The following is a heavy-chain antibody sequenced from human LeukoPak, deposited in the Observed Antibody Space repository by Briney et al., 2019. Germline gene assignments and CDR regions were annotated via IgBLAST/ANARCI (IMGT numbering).Heavy chain of an antibody. V-gene: IGHV1-2*02. Sequence: GASVKVSCKASGYTFTGYYMHWVRQAPGQGLEWMGWINPNSGGANYAQKFQGRVTMTRDTSISTAYMELSRLRSDDTAVYYCARDLGEITTNWFDPWGQGTLVTVSS. CDR1: GYTFTGYY. CDR2: INPNSGGA. D-gene: IGHD3-22*01. J-gene: IGHJ5*02. CDR3: ARDLGEITTNWFDP.